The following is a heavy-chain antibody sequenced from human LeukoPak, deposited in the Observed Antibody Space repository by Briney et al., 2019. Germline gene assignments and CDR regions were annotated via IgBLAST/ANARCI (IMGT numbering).Heavy chain of an antibody. CDR1: GFTFDKYG. CDR2: IWYDGGNK. V-gene: IGHV3-33*01. J-gene: IGHJ4*02. D-gene: IGHD2-2*01. Sequence: GMSLRLSCAATGFTFDKYGINWVRQAPGKGLEWVAIIWYDGGNKYFADSVVGRFTISKDNSKDTVYLEMSSLRTEDTAIYYCARAGIDNALDYWGQGTQVTVSS. CDR3: ARAGIDNALDY.